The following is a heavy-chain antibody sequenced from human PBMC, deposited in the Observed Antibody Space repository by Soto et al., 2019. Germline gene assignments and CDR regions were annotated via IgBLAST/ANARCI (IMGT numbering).Heavy chain of an antibody. Sequence: QVQLQESGPRLVKPSETLSLTCTVSGGSISSYYWSWIRQPPGNGLEWIGYIYYSGSTTYNPSLTMRSTISVDTSKNQFSLQLRSVTAADTAVYYCARRYGGAFDIWGQGTIVTVSS. CDR3: ARRYGGAFDI. V-gene: IGHV4-59*08. CDR1: GGSISSYY. CDR2: IYYSGST. J-gene: IGHJ3*02. D-gene: IGHD4-17*01.